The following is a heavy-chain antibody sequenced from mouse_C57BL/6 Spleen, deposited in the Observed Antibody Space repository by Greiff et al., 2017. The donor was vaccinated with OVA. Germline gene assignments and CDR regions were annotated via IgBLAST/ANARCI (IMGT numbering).Heavy chain of an antibody. Sequence: VQLKESGAELVRPGASVKLSCTASGFNIKDDYMHWVKQRPEQGLEWIGWIDPENGDTEYASKFQGKATITADTSSNTAYLQLSSLTSEDTAVYYCTLRYDYDEDYWGQGTSVTVSS. CDR3: TLRYDYDEDY. CDR1: GFNIKDDY. CDR2: IDPENGDT. D-gene: IGHD2-4*01. J-gene: IGHJ4*01. V-gene: IGHV14-4*01.